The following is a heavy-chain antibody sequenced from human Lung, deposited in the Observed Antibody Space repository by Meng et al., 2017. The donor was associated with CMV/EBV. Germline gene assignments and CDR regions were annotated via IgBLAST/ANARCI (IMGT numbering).Heavy chain of an antibody. D-gene: IGHD2-15*01. CDR2: IYYTGST. Sequence: QVQLQGPGPGLVKPSQTPSLTCTFSGGSISSGDYYWSWIRQPPGKGLEWIGYIYYTGSTYYNPSLKSRVIISVDTSKNQFSLKLNSVTAADTAVYYCARVGGCSGGGCYHRLFDYWGQGTLVTVSS. J-gene: IGHJ4*02. CDR3: ARVGGCSGGGCYHRLFDY. CDR1: GGSISSGDYY. V-gene: IGHV4-30-4*01.